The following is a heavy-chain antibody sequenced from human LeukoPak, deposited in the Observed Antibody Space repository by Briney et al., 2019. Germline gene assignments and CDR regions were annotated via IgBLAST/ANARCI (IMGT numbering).Heavy chain of an antibody. Sequence: PSETLSLTCTVSGGSISSSSYYWGWIRQPPGKGLEWIGSIYYSGNIYYNPSLKSRVTIFVDTSENQFSLKLSSVTAADTAVYYCQSRYLEWLLDYWGQGTLVTVSS. CDR1: GGSISSSSYY. V-gene: IGHV4-39*01. J-gene: IGHJ4*02. D-gene: IGHD3-3*01. CDR2: IYYSGNI. CDR3: QSRYLEWLLDY.